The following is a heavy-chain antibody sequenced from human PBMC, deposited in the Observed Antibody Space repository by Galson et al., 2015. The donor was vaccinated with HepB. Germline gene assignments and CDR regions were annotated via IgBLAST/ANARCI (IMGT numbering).Heavy chain of an antibody. Sequence: SLRLSCAASGVTFSSYKMNWVRQAPGKGLEWVVYISRNSDTIYYADSVKGRFTISRDNVKNSLYLQMNGLRDEDTAVYYCARDGGYGGEDYWGQGTLVTVSS. CDR3: ARDGGYGGEDY. CDR1: GVTFSSYK. V-gene: IGHV3-48*02. D-gene: IGHD4-23*01. J-gene: IGHJ4*02. CDR2: ISRNSDTI.